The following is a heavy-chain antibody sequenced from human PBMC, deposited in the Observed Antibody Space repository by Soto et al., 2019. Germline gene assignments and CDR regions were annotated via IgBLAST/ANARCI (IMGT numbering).Heavy chain of an antibody. CDR2: IWYDGSNK. CDR1: GFTFSSYG. D-gene: IGHD2-15*01. CDR3: ARDEGSCSGGSCYSYMDV. V-gene: IGHV3-33*01. J-gene: IGHJ6*03. Sequence: ESGGGVVQTGRSLRLSCAASGFTFSSYGMHWVRQAPGKGLEWVAVIWYDGSNKYYADSVKGRFTISRDNSKNTLYLQMNCLRAEDTAVYYCARDEGSCSGGSCYSYMDVWGNVTTVTVSS.